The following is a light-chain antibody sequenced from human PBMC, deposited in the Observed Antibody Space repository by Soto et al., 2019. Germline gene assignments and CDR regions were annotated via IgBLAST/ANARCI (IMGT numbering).Light chain of an antibody. Sequence: DMVLTQSPATLSVSPGERVTLSCRASQSVSIDFAWYQQKPGQAPRLLIYGASNRATGIPDRFSGSGSGTDFTLTISRLEPEDVAVYYCQQYVSSPWALGQGTKVDIK. CDR1: QSVSID. J-gene: IGKJ1*01. V-gene: IGKV3-20*01. CDR3: QQYVSSPWA. CDR2: GAS.